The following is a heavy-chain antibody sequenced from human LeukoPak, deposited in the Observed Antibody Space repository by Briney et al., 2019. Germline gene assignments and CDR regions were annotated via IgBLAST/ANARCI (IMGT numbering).Heavy chain of an antibody. CDR3: ARVTGYRIEDYFDY. CDR2: INHSGST. J-gene: IGHJ4*02. CDR1: GGSFSGYY. V-gene: IGHV4-34*01. D-gene: IGHD6-13*01. Sequence: PSETLSLTCAVYGGSFSGYYWSWIRQPPGKGLEWIGEINHSGSTNYNPSLKSRVAISVETSKNEFSLKLRSVTAADTAVYYCARVTGYRIEDYFDYWGQGTLVTVSS.